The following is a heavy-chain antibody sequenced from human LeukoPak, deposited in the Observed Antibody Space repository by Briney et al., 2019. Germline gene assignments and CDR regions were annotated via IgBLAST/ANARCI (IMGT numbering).Heavy chain of an antibody. Sequence: ASVKVSCKASGYTFTGYYMHWVRQAPGQGPEWMGWINPNSGGTNYAQKFQGRVTMTRDTSISTAYMELSRLRSDDTAVYYCARDFNYYGSGSFPDYWGQGTLVTVSS. CDR2: INPNSGGT. CDR3: ARDFNYYGSGSFPDY. CDR1: GYTFTGYY. D-gene: IGHD3-10*01. J-gene: IGHJ4*02. V-gene: IGHV1-2*02.